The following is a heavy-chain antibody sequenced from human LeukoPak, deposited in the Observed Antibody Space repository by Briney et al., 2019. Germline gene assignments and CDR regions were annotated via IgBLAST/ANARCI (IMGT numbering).Heavy chain of an antibody. D-gene: IGHD1-26*01. CDR2: ISDSGGST. CDR1: GLTFSSYA. CDR3: AKDRGIVGAEYFDY. J-gene: IGHJ4*02. Sequence: PGGSLRLPCAAAGLTFSSYAMSWVRQAPGKGLEWVSTISDSGGSTYYADSVKGRFTISRDNSKTTLYLQMNSLRAEDTAVYYCAKDRGIVGAEYFDYWGQGTLVTVSS. V-gene: IGHV3-23*01.